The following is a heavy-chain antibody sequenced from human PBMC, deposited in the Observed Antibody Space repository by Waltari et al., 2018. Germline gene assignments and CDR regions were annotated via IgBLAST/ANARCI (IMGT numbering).Heavy chain of an antibody. CDR1: GGSISSGSYY. V-gene: IGHV4-61*02. CDR2: IYTSGRT. Sequence: QVQLQESGPGLVKPSQTLSLTCTVSGGSISSGSYYWSWIRQPAGKGLEWIGRIYTSGRTNYNPSLKSRVTISVDTSKNQFSLKLSSVTAADTAVYYCARAVVAAFDYWGQGTLVTVSS. J-gene: IGHJ4*02. D-gene: IGHD2-15*01. CDR3: ARAVVAAFDY.